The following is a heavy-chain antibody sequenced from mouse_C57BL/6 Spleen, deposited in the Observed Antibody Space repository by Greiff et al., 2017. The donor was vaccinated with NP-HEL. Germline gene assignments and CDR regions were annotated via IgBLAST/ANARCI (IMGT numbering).Heavy chain of an antibody. V-gene: IGHV5-16*01. Sequence: EVMLVESGGGLVKPGGSLKLSCAASGFTFSDYYMAWVRQVPEKGLEWVANINYDGSSTYYLDSLKSRFIISRDNAKNILYLQMSSLKSEDTATYYCARDRGAMDYWGQGTSVTVSS. CDR2: INYDGSST. J-gene: IGHJ4*01. CDR3: ARDRGAMDY. CDR1: GFTFSDYY. D-gene: IGHD3-1*01.